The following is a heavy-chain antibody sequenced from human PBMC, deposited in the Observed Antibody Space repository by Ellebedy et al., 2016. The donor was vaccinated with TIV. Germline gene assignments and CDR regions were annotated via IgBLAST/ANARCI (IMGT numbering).Heavy chain of an antibody. CDR1: GFPFDTYG. Sequence: PGGSLRLSCAASGFPFDTYGMHWVRQAPGKGLEWVAFISHDGRKKYYSDSVKGRFTISRDNSKNTLYLQMNSLRPEDTALYYCEGGDGFSIDYWGQGTQVTVSS. CDR3: EGGDGFSIDY. CDR2: ISHDGRKK. D-gene: IGHD5-24*01. J-gene: IGHJ4*02. V-gene: IGHV3-30*03.